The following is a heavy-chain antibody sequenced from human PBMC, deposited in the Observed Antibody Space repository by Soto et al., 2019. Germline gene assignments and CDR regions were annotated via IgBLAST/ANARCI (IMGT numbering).Heavy chain of an antibody. CDR3: AKYRTEAYSSGTYDGMAV. CDR1: KFTFSSYA. CDR2: ISHNGRGT. J-gene: IGHJ6*02. V-gene: IGHV3-30*18. D-gene: IGHD2-21*01. Sequence: PGGSLRLSCAASKFTFSSYAMHWVRRAPGKGLEWVAVISHNGRGTDYVDSVKGRFSISRDNSRNRLYLQMSGLRPEDTAVYYCAKYRTEAYSSGTYDGMAVWGQGTAVIVSS.